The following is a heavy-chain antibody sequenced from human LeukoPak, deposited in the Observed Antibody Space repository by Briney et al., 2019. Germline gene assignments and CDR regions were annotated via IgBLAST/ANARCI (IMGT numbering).Heavy chain of an antibody. J-gene: IGHJ6*03. V-gene: IGHV3-21*01. CDR2: ISSSSSYI. D-gene: IGHD2-2*02. CDR1: GFTFSSYS. CDR3: AREVAIPGDYYMDV. Sequence: GGSLRLSCAASGFTFSSYSMNWVRQAPGKGLEWVSSISSSSSYIYYADSVKGRFTISRDNAKNSLYLQMNGLRAEDTAVYYCAREVAIPGDYYMDVWGKGTTVTVSS.